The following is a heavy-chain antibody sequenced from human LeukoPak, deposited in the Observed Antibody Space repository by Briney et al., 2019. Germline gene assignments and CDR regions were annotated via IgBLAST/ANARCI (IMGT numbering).Heavy chain of an antibody. CDR3: AKNRDDWLLNYFDY. Sequence: GGSLRLSCAASGFTFSSYGMHWVRQAPGKGLEWVAVISYDGGNKYYADSVKGRFTISRDNSKNTLYLQMNSLRAEDTAVYYCAKNRDDWLLNYFDYWGQGTLVTVSS. CDR1: GFTFSSYG. V-gene: IGHV3-30*18. J-gene: IGHJ4*02. D-gene: IGHD3-9*01. CDR2: ISYDGGNK.